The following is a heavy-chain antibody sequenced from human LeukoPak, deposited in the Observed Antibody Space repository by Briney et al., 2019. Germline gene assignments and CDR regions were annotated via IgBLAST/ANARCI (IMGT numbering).Heavy chain of an antibody. CDR2: ISGSGGST. CDR1: GFTLSSYA. Sequence: GGSLRLSCAASGFTLSSYAMSWVRQAPGKGLEWVSAISGSGGSTYYADSVKGRFTISRDNSKNTLYLQMNSLRAEDTAVYYCAKDKGTYYGSGFDAFDIWGQGTMVTVSS. CDR3: AKDKGTYYGSGFDAFDI. J-gene: IGHJ3*02. D-gene: IGHD3-10*01. V-gene: IGHV3-23*01.